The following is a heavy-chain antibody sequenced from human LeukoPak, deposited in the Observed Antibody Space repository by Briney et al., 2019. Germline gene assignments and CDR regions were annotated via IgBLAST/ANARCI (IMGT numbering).Heavy chain of an antibody. J-gene: IGHJ6*02. V-gene: IGHV3-33*01. CDR3: ARDRRTVAGTSYYYGMDV. D-gene: IGHD6-13*01. Sequence: GGSLRLSCAASGFTFSSYGMHWVRQAPGKGLEWVAVIWYDGSNKYYADSVKGRFTISRDNSKNTLYLQTNSLRAEDTAVYYCARDRRTVAGTSYYYGMDVWGQGTTVTVSS. CDR2: IWYDGSNK. CDR1: GFTFSSYG.